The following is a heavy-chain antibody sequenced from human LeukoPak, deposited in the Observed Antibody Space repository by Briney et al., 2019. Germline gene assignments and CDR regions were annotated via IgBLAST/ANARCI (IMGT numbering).Heavy chain of an antibody. D-gene: IGHD3-16*01. Sequence: SETLSLTCTVSGGSITSHFWTWIRQAPGKGLEWVGYVSKSGSTNYNPSLQSRITISVDTSKNQFFLKLTSMTAADMAVYFCARDDYGVFDAFDVWGQGTVVTVSS. V-gene: IGHV4-4*08. J-gene: IGHJ3*01. CDR3: ARDDYGVFDAFDV. CDR1: GGSITSHF. CDR2: VSKSGST.